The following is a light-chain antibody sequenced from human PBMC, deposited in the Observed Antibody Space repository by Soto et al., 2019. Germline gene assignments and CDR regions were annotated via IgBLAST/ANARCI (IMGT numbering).Light chain of an antibody. CDR1: QSVRTT. CDR3: QQYTDWPTP. CDR2: DAS. J-gene: IGKJ1*01. Sequence: EIVMTQSPATRSVSPGERATLSCRASQSVRTTVAWYQQRHGQAPRLLIYDASTRATGVPARFSGGGSGTDFTLTVTSLQSEEFGIYYCQQYTDWPTPFGQGPKVEI. V-gene: IGKV3-15*01.